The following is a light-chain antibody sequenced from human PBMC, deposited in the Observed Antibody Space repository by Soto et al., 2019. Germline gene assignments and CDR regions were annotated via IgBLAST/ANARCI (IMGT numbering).Light chain of an antibody. Sequence: DIQMTQSLSSLSASVGDRVTITCRASQTISNYLNWYQQQPGKAPKLLIYAASSLQSGVPSRFSGSGSGTDFTLTISSLQPEDFATHYCQQCYSSPLTFGGATKVDIK. CDR3: QQCYSSPLT. V-gene: IGKV1-39*01. J-gene: IGKJ4*01. CDR1: QTISNY. CDR2: AAS.